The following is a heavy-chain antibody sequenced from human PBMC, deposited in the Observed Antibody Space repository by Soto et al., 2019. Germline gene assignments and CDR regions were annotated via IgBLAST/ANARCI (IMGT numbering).Heavy chain of an antibody. Sequence: VASVKVSCKASGYTFTSYDINWVRQATGQGLEWMGWMNPNSGNTGYAQKFQGRVTMTRNTSISTAYMELSSLRSEDTAVYYCARPIYDILTGYYYYYGMDVWGQGTTVTVSS. J-gene: IGHJ6*02. V-gene: IGHV1-8*01. CDR3: ARPIYDILTGYYYYYGMDV. CDR2: MNPNSGNT. CDR1: GYTFTSYD. D-gene: IGHD3-9*01.